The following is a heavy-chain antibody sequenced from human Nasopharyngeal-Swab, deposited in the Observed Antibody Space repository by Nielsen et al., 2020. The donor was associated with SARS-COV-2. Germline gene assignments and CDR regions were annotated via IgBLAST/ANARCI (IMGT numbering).Heavy chain of an antibody. D-gene: IGHD3-22*01. Sequence: SLKISCAASGFTFDDYAMHWVRQAPGKGLEWVSGISWNSGSIGYADSVKGRFTLSRDNTKNSLYLQMNSLRAEDTALYYCAKDPFGYDSSGFASYWGQGTLVTVSS. CDR1: GFTFDDYA. J-gene: IGHJ4*02. V-gene: IGHV3-9*01. CDR2: ISWNSGSI. CDR3: AKDPFGYDSSGFASY.